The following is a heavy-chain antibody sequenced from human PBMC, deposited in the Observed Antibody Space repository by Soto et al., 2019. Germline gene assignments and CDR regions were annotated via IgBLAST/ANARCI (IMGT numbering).Heavy chain of an antibody. Sequence: QMQLLQSGPEVKNPGTSVKVSCKASGFTFTSSAVQWVRQARGQRLDWIGWIVVGSGNTNYAQKLQERVTITRDMSTRTPYMELSSRRSEDTAVYYCAADVGIAVAGTFDYWGQGTMVTVSS. D-gene: IGHD6-19*01. CDR3: AADVGIAVAGTFDY. J-gene: IGHJ4*02. CDR2: IVVGSGNT. CDR1: GFTFTSSA. V-gene: IGHV1-58*01.